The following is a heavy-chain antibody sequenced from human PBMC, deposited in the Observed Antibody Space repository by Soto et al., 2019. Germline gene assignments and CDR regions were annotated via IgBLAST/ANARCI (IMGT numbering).Heavy chain of an antibody. D-gene: IGHD7-27*01. CDR1: GFTFSSYA. V-gene: IGHV3-23*01. CDR2: ISGSGGST. J-gene: IGHJ4*02. Sequence: GGSLRLSCAASGFTFSSYAMSWVRQAPGKGLEWVSAISGSGGSTYYADSVKGRFTISRDNSKNTLYLQMNSLRAEDTAVYYCAKDNLVITGEGYFDYWGQGTLVTVSS. CDR3: AKDNLVITGEGYFDY.